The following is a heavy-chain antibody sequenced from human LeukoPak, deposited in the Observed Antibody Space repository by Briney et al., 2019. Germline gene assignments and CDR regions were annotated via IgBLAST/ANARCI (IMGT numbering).Heavy chain of an antibody. CDR1: GGSISSGDYY. CDR2: IYYSGST. V-gene: IGHV4-30-4*08. J-gene: IGHJ4*02. Sequence: SQTLCLTCTVSGGSISSGDYYWSWIRQPPGKGLEWIGYIYYSGSTYYNPSLKSRVTISVDTSKNQFSLKLSSVTAADTAVYYCARVDFWSDYFFDFWGQGTLVTVSS. D-gene: IGHD3-3*01. CDR3: ARVDFWSDYFFDF.